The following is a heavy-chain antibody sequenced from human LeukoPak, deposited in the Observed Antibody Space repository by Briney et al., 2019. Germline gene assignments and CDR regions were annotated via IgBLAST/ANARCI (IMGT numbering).Heavy chain of an antibody. V-gene: IGHV3-21*01. CDR2: ISSSSSYI. Sequence: PGGSLRLSCAASGFTFSSYSMNWVRQAPGKGLEWVSSISSSSSYIYYADSVKGRFTISRDNAKNSLYLQMNSLRAEDTAVYYCASRPRMVRSEYWFDPWGQGTLVTVSS. CDR1: GFTFSSYS. CDR3: ASRPRMVRSEYWFDP. D-gene: IGHD3-10*01. J-gene: IGHJ5*02.